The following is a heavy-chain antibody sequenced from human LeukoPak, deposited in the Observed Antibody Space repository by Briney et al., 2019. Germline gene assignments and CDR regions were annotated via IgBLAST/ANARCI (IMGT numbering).Heavy chain of an antibody. D-gene: IGHD5-12*01. CDR3: ARYSGYDIGEAYYYYGMDV. CDR1: GDSVSSNSAA. J-gene: IGHJ6*02. CDR2: TYYRSKWYN. V-gene: IGHV6-1*01. Sequence: SQTLSLTCAISGDSVSSNSAAWNWIRQSPSRGLEWLGRTYYRSKWYNDYAVSVKSRITINPDTSKNQFSLQLNSVTPEDTAVYYCARYSGYDIGEAYYYYGMDVWGQGTTVTVSS.